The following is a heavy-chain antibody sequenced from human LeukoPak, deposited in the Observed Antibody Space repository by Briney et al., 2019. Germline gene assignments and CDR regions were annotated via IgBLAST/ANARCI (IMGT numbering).Heavy chain of an antibody. CDR1: GGSFSANY. D-gene: IGHD3-3*01. CDR2: VNHSGST. J-gene: IGHJ6*02. V-gene: IGHV4-34*01. Sequence: PSETLSLTCAVYGGSFSANYWSWIRQPPGKGLECIGEVNHSGSTKYNPSLKSRVTISADTSKNQFSLKLSSVTAADTAVYYCARVAITIFVNHQVDYYGMDVWGQGTTVTVSS. CDR3: ARVAITIFVNHQVDYYGMDV.